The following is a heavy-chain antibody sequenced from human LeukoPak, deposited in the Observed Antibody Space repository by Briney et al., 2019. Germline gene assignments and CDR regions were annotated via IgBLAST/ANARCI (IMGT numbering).Heavy chain of an antibody. CDR3: TREATANSGGYYFDY. CDR1: GGSISSYY. J-gene: IGHJ4*02. CDR2: IYYSGST. V-gene: IGHV4-59*12. D-gene: IGHD6-25*01. Sequence: SETLSLTCTVSGGSISSYYWSWIRQPPGKGLEWIGYIYYSGSTNYNPSLKSRVTMSVDTSKNQCSLRLNFVTAADTAVYYCTREATANSGGYYFDYWGQGTLVTVSS.